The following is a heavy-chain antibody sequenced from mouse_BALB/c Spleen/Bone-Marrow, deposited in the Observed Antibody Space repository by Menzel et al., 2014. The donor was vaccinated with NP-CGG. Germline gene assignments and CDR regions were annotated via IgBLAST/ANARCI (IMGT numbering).Heavy chain of an antibody. CDR2: ILPGSGST. Sequence: VQLQQSGAELMKPGASVKISCKATGYTFSSYWIEWVKQRPGHGLEWIGEILPGSGSTNYNEKFKGKATFTADTSSNTAYMQLSSLTSEGSAVYYCARTGTDWYFDVWGAGTTVTVSS. J-gene: IGHJ1*01. D-gene: IGHD4-1*01. V-gene: IGHV1-9*01. CDR1: GYTFSSYW. CDR3: ARTGTDWYFDV.